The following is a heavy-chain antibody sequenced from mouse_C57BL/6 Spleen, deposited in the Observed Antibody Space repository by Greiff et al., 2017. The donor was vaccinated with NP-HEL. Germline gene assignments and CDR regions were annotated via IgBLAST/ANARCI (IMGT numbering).Heavy chain of an antibody. CDR1: GYSFTSYY. CDR2: IYPGSGNT. D-gene: IGHD1-1*01. CDR3: ARHEGFTVVAGDY. V-gene: IGHV1-66*01. J-gene: IGHJ2*01. Sequence: QVQLKESGPELVKPGASVKISCKASGYSFTSYYIHWVKQRPGQGLEWIGWIYPGSGNTKYNEKFKGKATLTADTSSSTAYMQLSSLTSEDSAVYYCARHEGFTVVAGDYWGQGTTLTVSS.